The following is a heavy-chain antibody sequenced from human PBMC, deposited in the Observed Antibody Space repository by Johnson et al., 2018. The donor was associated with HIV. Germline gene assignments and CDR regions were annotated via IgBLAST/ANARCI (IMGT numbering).Heavy chain of an antibody. Sequence: QEQLVESGGGLVQPGGSLRRSCAASGFTFDDYAMHWVRQAPGKGLEWVAVISYDGSNRYYADSVKGRFTISRDNSKNTLYLQMNSLRAEDTAVYYCAKGGADYSDSRGYSENDAFDIWGQGTMVTVSS. CDR2: ISYDGSNR. CDR3: AKGGADYSDSRGYSENDAFDI. V-gene: IGHV3-30*04. D-gene: IGHD3-22*01. CDR1: GFTFDDYA. J-gene: IGHJ3*02.